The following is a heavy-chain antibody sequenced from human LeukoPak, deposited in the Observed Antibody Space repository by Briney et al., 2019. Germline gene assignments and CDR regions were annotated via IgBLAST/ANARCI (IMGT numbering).Heavy chain of an antibody. Sequence: TASETLSLTCTVSGGSISSYYWSWIRQPPGEGLEWIGYIYYSGSTNYNPSLKSRVTISVDTSKNQFSLKLSSVTAADTAVYYCARDPIGYSSSWGFDPWGQGTLVTVSS. J-gene: IGHJ5*02. CDR1: GGSISSYY. D-gene: IGHD6-13*01. CDR3: ARDPIGYSSSWGFDP. CDR2: IYYSGST. V-gene: IGHV4-59*01.